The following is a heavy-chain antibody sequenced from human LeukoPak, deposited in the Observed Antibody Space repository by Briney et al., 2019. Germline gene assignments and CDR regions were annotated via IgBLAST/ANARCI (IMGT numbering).Heavy chain of an antibody. CDR2: ISSSGSTI. J-gene: IGHJ4*02. CDR3: ARMSARLDDSSGYFY. V-gene: IGHV3-11*01. CDR1: GFTFSDYY. Sequence: PGGSLRLSCAASGFTFSDYYMSWIRQAPGKGLEWVSYISSSGSTIYYADSVKGRFTISRDNAKNSLYLQMNSLRAEDTALYYCARMSARLDDSSGYFYWGQGTLVTVSS. D-gene: IGHD3-22*01.